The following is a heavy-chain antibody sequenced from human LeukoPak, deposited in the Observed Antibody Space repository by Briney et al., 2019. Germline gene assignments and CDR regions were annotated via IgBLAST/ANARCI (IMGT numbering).Heavy chain of an antibody. Sequence: PSETLSLTCTVSGGSISSSSYYWGWIRQPPGKGLEWIGSIYYSGSTYYNPSLKSRVTISVDTSKNQFSLKLSSVTAADTAVYYCASHSPGRYYYDSSGYYYVGYFQHWGQGTLVTVSS. V-gene: IGHV4-39*01. J-gene: IGHJ1*01. CDR2: IYYSGST. CDR3: ASHSPGRYYYDSSGYYYVGYFQH. D-gene: IGHD3-22*01. CDR1: GGSISSSSYY.